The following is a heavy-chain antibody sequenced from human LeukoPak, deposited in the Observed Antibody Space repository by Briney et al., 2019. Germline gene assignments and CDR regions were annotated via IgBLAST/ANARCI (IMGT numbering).Heavy chain of an antibody. CDR1: GFTFNNYW. CDR2: MKQDGSEI. V-gene: IGHV3-7*01. Sequence: GGSLRLSCAASGFTFNNYWMGWVRQAPGKGLEWVANMKQDGSEIYYVDSVKGRFTISRDTAKDSLYLQMNSLRVEDTAVYYCAKAESPDILSGYYRSYFDHWGQGTLVTVSS. J-gene: IGHJ4*02. CDR3: AKAESPDILSGYYRSYFDH. D-gene: IGHD3-9*01.